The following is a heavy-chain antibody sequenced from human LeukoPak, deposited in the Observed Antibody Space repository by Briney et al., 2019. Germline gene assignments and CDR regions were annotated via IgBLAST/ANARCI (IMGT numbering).Heavy chain of an antibody. J-gene: IGHJ4*02. CDR1: GYTFTNYG. CDR2: ISAYNGDT. D-gene: IGHD3-3*01. Sequence: ASVKVSCKTSGYTFTNYGISWVRQAPGQGLEWMGWISAYNGDTKYTQKFQGRVTMTTDTSTNTAYMELRSLRSDDTAVYYCARDTSTIFGVIIIGYFDYWGQGTLVTVSS. V-gene: IGHV1-18*01. CDR3: ARDTSTIFGVIIIGYFDY.